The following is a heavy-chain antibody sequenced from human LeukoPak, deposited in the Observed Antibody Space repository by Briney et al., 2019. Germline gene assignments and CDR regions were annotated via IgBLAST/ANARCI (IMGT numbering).Heavy chain of an antibody. Sequence: GASVKVSCKASGYTFTSYGISWVRQAPGQGLEWMGWISPYNGNTNYLQKLQGRVTMTTDTSTSTAYMELRSLRSDDTAMYYCARDVGPPDQPSRDNYFDYWGQGTLVTVSS. J-gene: IGHJ4*02. D-gene: IGHD2-2*01. V-gene: IGHV1-18*01. CDR2: ISPYNGNT. CDR1: GYTFTSYG. CDR3: ARDVGPPDQPSRDNYFDY.